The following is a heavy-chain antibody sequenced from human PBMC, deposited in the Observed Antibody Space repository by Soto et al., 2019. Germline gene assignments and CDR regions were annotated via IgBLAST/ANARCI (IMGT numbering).Heavy chain of an antibody. V-gene: IGHV1-69*12. J-gene: IGHJ6*02. CDR1: GGDFVNYA. CDR2: IIPHFGSA. D-gene: IGHD3-3*01. CDR3: ARGTRAQSGYYYHIYKMTGAMDV. Sequence: QAQLVQSGAEVKKPGSSVRISCQAPGGDFVNYALSWVRRAPGQGLEWMGGIIPHFGSANYAPKFQGRVTITADESMRTVYMESRRLRSEDTAIYYGARGTRAQSGYYYHIYKMTGAMDVWGQGTTVTVSS.